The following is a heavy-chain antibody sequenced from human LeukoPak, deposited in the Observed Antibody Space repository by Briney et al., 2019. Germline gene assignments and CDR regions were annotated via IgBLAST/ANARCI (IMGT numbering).Heavy chain of an antibody. D-gene: IGHD1-26*01. V-gene: IGHV3-33*06. CDR3: AKDRGSYYADFDY. J-gene: IGHJ4*02. CDR2: IWYDGSNK. Sequence: PGGSLRLSCAASGFTFSSYGMHWVRQAPGKGLEWVAVIWYDGSNKYYADSVKGRFTISRDNSKNTLYLQMNSLRAEDTAVYYCAKDRGSYYADFDYWGQGTLVTVSS. CDR1: GFTFSSYG.